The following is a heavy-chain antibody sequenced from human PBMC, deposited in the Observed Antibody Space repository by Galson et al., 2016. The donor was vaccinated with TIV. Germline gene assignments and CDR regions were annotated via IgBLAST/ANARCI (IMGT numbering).Heavy chain of an antibody. CDR2: NNPSSGGT. CDR1: GYSFTDYY. CDR3: ARGQSDSRGFAP. V-gene: IGHV1-2*04. D-gene: IGHD2-21*02. J-gene: IGHJ5*02. Sequence: SVKVSCKASGYSFTDYYIHWVRQAPGQGLEWMGWNNPSSGGTFYAQRFQDWVTMTRDTSIPTTYMDLSRLRPNDTAVYYCARGQSDSRGFAPWGQGTLVTVSS.